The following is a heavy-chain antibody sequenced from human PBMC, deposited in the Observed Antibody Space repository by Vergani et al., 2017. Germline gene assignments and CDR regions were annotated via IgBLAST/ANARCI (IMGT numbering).Heavy chain of an antibody. J-gene: IGHJ4*02. CDR2: MSYDGSNK. CDR3: ARWNY. CDR1: GFTFSSYA. D-gene: IGHD1-1*01. V-gene: IGHV3-30-3*01. Sequence: QVQLVESGGGVVQPGRSLRLSCAASGFTFSSYAMHWVRQAPGKGREWVAVMSYDGSNKYYADSVKGRFTISRDNSKNTLYLQMNSLRAEDTAVYYCARWNYWGQGTLVTVSS.